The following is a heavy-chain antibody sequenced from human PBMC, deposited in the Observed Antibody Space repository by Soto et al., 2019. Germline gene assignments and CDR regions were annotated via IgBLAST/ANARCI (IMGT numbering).Heavy chain of an antibody. CDR1: GYTFTSYA. V-gene: IGHV1-3*01. CDR3: ARAVYDYVWGSYPFDY. CDR2: INAGNGNT. J-gene: IGHJ4*02. Sequence: ASVKVSCKASGYTFTSYAMHWVRQAPGQRLEWMGWINAGNGNTKYSQKFQGRVTITRDTSASTAYMELSSLRSEDTAVYYCARAVYDYVWGSYPFDYWGQGTLVTVSS. D-gene: IGHD3-16*02.